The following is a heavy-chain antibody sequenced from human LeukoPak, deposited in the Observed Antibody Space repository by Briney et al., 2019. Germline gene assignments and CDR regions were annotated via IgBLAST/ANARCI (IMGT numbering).Heavy chain of an antibody. J-gene: IGHJ6*03. Sequence: PSETLSLTCAVYGGSFSGYYWSWIRQPPGKGLEWIGEINHSGSTNYNPSLKSRVTVSVDTSKNQFSLKLSSVTAADTAVYYCARATAAGGEGEYYYYYMDVWGKGTTVTVSS. D-gene: IGHD6-13*01. CDR3: ARATAAGGEGEYYYYYMDV. V-gene: IGHV4-34*01. CDR2: INHSGST. CDR1: GGSFSGYY.